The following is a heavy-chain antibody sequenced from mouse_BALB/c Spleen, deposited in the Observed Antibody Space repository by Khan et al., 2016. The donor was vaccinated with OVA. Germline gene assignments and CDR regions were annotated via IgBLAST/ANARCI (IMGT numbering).Heavy chain of an antibody. Sequence: VQLQESGPGLVKPSQTLSLTCTVTGYSITSDYAWNWLRQFPRNKLEWMGFISYSGNTNYTPSLKRRISITRDTSNNQFFLQLTSVTTEDTATAYYSRVDGGAIDYWGQGTTLTVSS. CDR2: ISYSGNT. J-gene: IGHJ4*01. CDR1: GYSITSDYA. D-gene: IGHD2-3*01. V-gene: IGHV3-2*02. CDR3: SRVDGGAIDY.